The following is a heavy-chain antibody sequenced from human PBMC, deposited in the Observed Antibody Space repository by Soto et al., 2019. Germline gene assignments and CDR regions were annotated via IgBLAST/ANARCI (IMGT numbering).Heavy chain of an antibody. CDR1: GYTLTELS. Sequence: GASVKVSCKVSGYTLTELSMHWVRQAPGKGLEWMGGFDPEDGETIYAQKFQGRVTMTEDTSTDTAYMELSSLRSEDTAVYYCATGVFDDFWSGYLFDYWGQGTLDTVSS. CDR2: FDPEDGET. V-gene: IGHV1-24*01. J-gene: IGHJ4*02. CDR3: ATGVFDDFWSGYLFDY. D-gene: IGHD3-3*01.